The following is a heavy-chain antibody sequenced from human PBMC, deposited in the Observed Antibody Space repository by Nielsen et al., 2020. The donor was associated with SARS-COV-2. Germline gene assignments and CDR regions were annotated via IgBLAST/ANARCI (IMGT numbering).Heavy chain of an antibody. CDR3: ARGAPGIAAAGIGY. CDR2: ISSSGSTI. J-gene: IGHJ4*02. D-gene: IGHD6-13*01. V-gene: IGHV3-11*01. Sequence: LSLTCAVYGGSFSDYYMSWIRQAPGKGLEWVSYISSSGSTIYYADSVKGRFTISRDNAKNSLYLQMNSLRAEDTAVYYCARGAPGIAAAGIGYWGQGTLVTVSS. CDR1: GGSFSDYY.